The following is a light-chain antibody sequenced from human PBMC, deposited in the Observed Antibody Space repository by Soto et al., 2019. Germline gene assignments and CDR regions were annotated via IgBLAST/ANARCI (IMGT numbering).Light chain of an antibody. J-gene: IGLJ1*01. Sequence: QSALTQPPSASGSPGQSVTISCTGTSSDVGGYSFVSWYQQHPGKAPKVLIYDVNKRPSGVPDRFSGSKSGNTASLTVSGLQAEDEPDYYSSSHAGSDNPFVFGTGTKLTVL. CDR3: SSHAGSDNPFV. CDR2: DVN. CDR1: SSDVGGYSF. V-gene: IGLV2-8*01.